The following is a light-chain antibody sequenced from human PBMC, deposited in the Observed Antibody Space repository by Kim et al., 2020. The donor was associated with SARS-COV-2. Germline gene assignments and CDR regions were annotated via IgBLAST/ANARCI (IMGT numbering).Light chain of an antibody. CDR3: KSRDSSGKVV. J-gene: IGLJ2*01. CDR1: SLRRYY. CDR2: GKN. Sequence: SSELTQDPAVSVALGQTVRITCQGDSLRRYYASWYQQKPGQAPVLVIYGKNNRPSGIPDRFSGSTSGNTASLTITGAQAEEEADYYCKSRDSSGKVVFGGGTKL. V-gene: IGLV3-19*01.